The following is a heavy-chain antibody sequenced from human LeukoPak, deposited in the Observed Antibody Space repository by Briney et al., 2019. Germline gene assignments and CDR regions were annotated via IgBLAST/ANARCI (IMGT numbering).Heavy chain of an antibody. CDR2: IKKDGSQK. Sequence: GGSLRLSCAASGFTFSDYWISWVRQAPGKGLEWVANIKKDGSQKSDVNSVKRRFTISRDNAEMSVYLQMNSLRAEDTAVYFCVREDGGGFGSWGRGTLVSVSS. CDR1: GFTFSDYW. V-gene: IGHV3-7*01. CDR3: VREDGGGFGS. J-gene: IGHJ5*01. D-gene: IGHD3-10*01.